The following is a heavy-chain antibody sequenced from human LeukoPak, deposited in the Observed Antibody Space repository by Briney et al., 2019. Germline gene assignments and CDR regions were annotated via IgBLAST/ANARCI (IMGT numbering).Heavy chain of an antibody. CDR2: IKQDGSEK. J-gene: IGHJ4*02. Sequence: GGSLRLSCAASGFTFSSHWMSWVRQAPGKGLEWVANIKQDGSEKYYVASVKGRFTISRDNAKNSLYLQMNSLRAEDTAGYYCARAFLYSSSWSETYYFDYWGQGTLVTVSS. D-gene: IGHD6-13*01. CDR1: GFTFSSHW. V-gene: IGHV3-7*01. CDR3: ARAFLYSSSWSETYYFDY.